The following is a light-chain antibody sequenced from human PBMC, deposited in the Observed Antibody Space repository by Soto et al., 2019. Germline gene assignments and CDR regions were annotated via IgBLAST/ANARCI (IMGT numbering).Light chain of an antibody. CDR3: QQYNSYSTWT. V-gene: IGKV1-5*03. J-gene: IGKJ1*01. Sequence: DIQMTQSPSTLSASVGDRVTITCRASQSVYSYLAWYQQKPGRAPKLLIYQASTLESGVPSRFSGSGSGTEFTLTISSLQPDDFATYYFQQYNSYSTWTFGQGTKVEIK. CDR2: QAS. CDR1: QSVYSY.